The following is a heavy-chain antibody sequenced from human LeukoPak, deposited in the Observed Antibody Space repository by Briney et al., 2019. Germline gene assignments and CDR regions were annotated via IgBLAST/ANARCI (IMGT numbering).Heavy chain of an antibody. Sequence: SETLSLTCTVSGDSISSANYYWGWVRQPPGTGLEWIGSIYFSGSTYYNPSLKSRVTISVETSKVQFSLKLSSVTAADTAVYYCARDSCSSTSCRKKFDNWGQGTLVTVSS. J-gene: IGHJ4*02. CDR3: ARDSCSSTSCRKKFDN. V-gene: IGHV4-39*07. CDR1: GDSISSANYY. CDR2: IYFSGST. D-gene: IGHD2-2*01.